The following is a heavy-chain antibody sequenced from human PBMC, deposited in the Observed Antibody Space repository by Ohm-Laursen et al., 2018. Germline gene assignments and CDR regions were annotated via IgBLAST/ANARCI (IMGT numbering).Heavy chain of an antibody. CDR1: GFTFSRYA. CDR3: ASYELDH. D-gene: IGHD5-12*01. J-gene: IGHJ5*02. Sequence: SLRLSCAASGFTFSRYAMSWVRQAPGKGLEWVSAISGSGGSTYYADSVKGRFTISRDNSKNTLYLLMNSLRAEYTAVYYCASYELDHWGQGTLVTVSS. CDR2: ISGSGGST. V-gene: IGHV3-23*01.